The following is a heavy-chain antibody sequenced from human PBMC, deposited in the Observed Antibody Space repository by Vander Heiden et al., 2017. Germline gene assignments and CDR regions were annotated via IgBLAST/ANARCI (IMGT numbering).Heavy chain of an antibody. J-gene: IGHJ4*02. V-gene: IGHV1-58*01. CDR2: IVVGSGNT. D-gene: IGHD3-22*01. Sequence: QMQLVQSGPEVKKPGTSVTVSCKASGFTFTSSAVQWVRQARGQRLEWIGWIVVGSGNTNYAQKFQERVTITRDMSTSTAYMGLSSLRSEDTAVYYCAAVNYDRDYYFDYWGQGTLVTVSS. CDR3: AAVNYDRDYYFDY. CDR1: GFTFTSSA.